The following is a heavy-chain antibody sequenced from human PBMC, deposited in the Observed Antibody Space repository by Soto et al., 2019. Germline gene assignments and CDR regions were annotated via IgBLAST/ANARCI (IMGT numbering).Heavy chain of an antibody. D-gene: IGHD6-19*01. CDR1: GFSLSNGKVG. CDR3: ARILFGRSVAGGYFYMDV. CDR2: IFSNDEK. J-gene: IGHJ6*03. Sequence: HVTLKESGPVLVNPTETLTLTCTVSGFSLSNGKVGVSWIRQPPGKALEWLAHIFSNDEKSYRTSLKSRLTISEDTSKSQVVLTMTNVDPVDTATYYCARILFGRSVAGGYFYMDVWGKGNTVTVSS. V-gene: IGHV2-26*01.